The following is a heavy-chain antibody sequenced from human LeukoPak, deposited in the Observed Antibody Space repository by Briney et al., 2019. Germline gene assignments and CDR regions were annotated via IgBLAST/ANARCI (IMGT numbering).Heavy chain of an antibody. Sequence: GGSLRLSCAASGFTFSNAWMSWVRQAPGKGLEWVGRIKSKTDGGTTDYAAPVKGRFTISRDDSKNTLYLQMNSLKTEDTAVYYCTTDHGDILTRYGSFHWGQGTLVTVSS. J-gene: IGHJ4*02. CDR3: TTDHGDILTRYGSFH. CDR1: GFTFSNAW. CDR2: IKSKTDGGTT. D-gene: IGHD3-9*01. V-gene: IGHV3-15*01.